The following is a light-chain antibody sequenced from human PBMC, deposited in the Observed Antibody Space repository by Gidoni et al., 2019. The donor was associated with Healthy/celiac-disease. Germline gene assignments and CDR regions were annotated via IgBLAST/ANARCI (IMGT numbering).Light chain of an antibody. CDR2: DTS. CDR1: QSVSNY. Sequence: PPTLSLSPGESATLSCRARQSVSNYLAWYQQKGGQAPRLLIYDTSLRATGIPTRFSGSGSGTDFTLTISSLEPEDFGIYYCQQRASWPPTFGQGTRVDIK. CDR3: QQRASWPPT. J-gene: IGKJ1*01. V-gene: IGKV3-11*01.